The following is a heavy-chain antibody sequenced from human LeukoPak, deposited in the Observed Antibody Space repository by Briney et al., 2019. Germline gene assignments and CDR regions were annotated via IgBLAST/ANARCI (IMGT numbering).Heavy chain of an antibody. CDR3: AKGNPLDY. CDR1: GFTFTSYA. J-gene: IGHJ4*02. V-gene: IGHV3-23*01. Sequence: TGGSLRLSCAASGFTFTSYAMNWVRQAPGKGLEWVSAISGSGGSTYYADSVKGRFTISRDKSKNTLYLQMNSLRADDTAVYYCAKGNPLDYWGQGTLVTVSS. CDR2: ISGSGGST.